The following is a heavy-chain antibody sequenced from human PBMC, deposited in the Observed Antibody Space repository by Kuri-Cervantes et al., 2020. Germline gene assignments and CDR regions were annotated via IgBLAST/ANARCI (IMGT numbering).Heavy chain of an antibody. D-gene: IGHD2-2*01. Sequence: GSLRLSCAVSGGSISSSNWWSWIRQPPGKGLEWIGYIYYSGNTNYNPSLKSRVTISVDTSKNQFSLKLSSVTAADTAVYYCARSYCGRTTCYPFFDNWGQGTLVTVSS. J-gene: IGHJ4*02. CDR1: GGSISSSNW. CDR2: IYYSGNT. V-gene: IGHV4-61*01. CDR3: ARSYCGRTTCYPFFDN.